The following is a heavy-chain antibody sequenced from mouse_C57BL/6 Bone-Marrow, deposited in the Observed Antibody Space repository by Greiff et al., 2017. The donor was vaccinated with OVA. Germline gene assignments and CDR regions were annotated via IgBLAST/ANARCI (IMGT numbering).Heavy chain of an antibody. V-gene: IGHV1-19*01. J-gene: IGHJ1*03. CDR2: INPYNGGT. CDR3: ARTYDSWYFDV. D-gene: IGHD2-4*01. Sequence: EVQLQKSGPVLVKPGASVKMSCKASGYTFTDYYMNWVKQSHGKSLEWIGVINPYNGGTSYNQKFKGKATLTVDKSSSTAYMELNSLTSEDSAVDYCARTYDSWYFDVWGTGTTVTVSS. CDR1: GYTFTDYY.